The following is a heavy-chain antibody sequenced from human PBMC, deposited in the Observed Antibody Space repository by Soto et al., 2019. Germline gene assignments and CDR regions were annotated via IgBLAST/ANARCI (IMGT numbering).Heavy chain of an antibody. D-gene: IGHD2-21*02. Sequence: QVQLVQSGAEVKKPGSSVKVSCKASGGTFSSYAISWVRQAPGQGLEWMGGIIPIFGTANYAQKFQGRVTIAADESTSTAYMELSSLRSEDTAVYYCAREVVTGDYYYYYGMDVWGQGTTDTVSS. V-gene: IGHV1-69*01. CDR2: IIPIFGTA. J-gene: IGHJ6*02. CDR1: GGTFSSYA. CDR3: AREVVTGDYYYYYGMDV.